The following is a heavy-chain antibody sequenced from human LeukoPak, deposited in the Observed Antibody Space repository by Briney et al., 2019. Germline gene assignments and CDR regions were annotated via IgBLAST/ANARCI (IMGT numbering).Heavy chain of an antibody. V-gene: IGHV3-20*04. CDR3: ARARELRYFDY. D-gene: IGHD3-10*01. CDR2: INWNGNST. J-gene: IGHJ4*02. Sequence: RAGGSLRLSCADSGFTFDDYGMTWVRQTPGRGLEWVCGINWNGNSTGYADSVKGRFTISRDNAKSSLYLQMNSLRAEDTAFYYCARARELRYFDYWGQGTLVTVSS. CDR1: GFTFDDYG.